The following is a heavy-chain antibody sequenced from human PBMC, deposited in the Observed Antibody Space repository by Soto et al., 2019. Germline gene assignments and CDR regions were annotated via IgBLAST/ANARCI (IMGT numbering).Heavy chain of an antibody. CDR1: GYTFTSYA. Sequence: ASVKVSCKASGYTFTSYAIHWVRQAPGQRLEWMGWINAGNGNTKYSQKFQGRVTITRDTSASTAYMELSSLRSEDTAVYYCARVSWVNWFDPWGQGTLVTVSS. V-gene: IGHV1-3*01. J-gene: IGHJ5*02. CDR3: ARVSWVNWFDP. D-gene: IGHD3-16*01. CDR2: INAGNGNT.